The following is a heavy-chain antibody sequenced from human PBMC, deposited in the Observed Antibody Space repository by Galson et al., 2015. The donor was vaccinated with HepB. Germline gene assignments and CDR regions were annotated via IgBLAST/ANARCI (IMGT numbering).Heavy chain of an antibody. CDR3: ARDSRVGPYSSSSFDY. V-gene: IGHV3-30*03. Sequence: SLRLSCAASGFNFQNYGTHWVRQAPGKGLEWVALISYDGNNKYYVDSVKGRFTISRDNSKNTLYLQMNSLRAEDTTVYYCARDSRVGPYSSSSFDYWGQGTLVTVSS. CDR2: ISYDGNNK. D-gene: IGHD6-6*01. J-gene: IGHJ4*02. CDR1: GFNFQNYG.